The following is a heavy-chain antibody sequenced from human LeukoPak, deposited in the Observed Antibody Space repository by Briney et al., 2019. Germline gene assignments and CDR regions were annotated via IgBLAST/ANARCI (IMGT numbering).Heavy chain of an antibody. V-gene: IGHV4-34*01. CDR1: GGSFSGYY. J-gene: IGHJ5*02. CDR3: ARGRFYDYVWGSYRYHWFDP. Sequence: SETLSLTCAVYGGSFSGYYWSWIHQPPGKGLEWIGEINHSGSTNYNPSLKSRVTISVDTSKNQFSLKLSSVTAADTAVYYCARGRFYDYVWGSYRYHWFDPWGQGALVTVSS. CDR2: INHSGST. D-gene: IGHD3-16*02.